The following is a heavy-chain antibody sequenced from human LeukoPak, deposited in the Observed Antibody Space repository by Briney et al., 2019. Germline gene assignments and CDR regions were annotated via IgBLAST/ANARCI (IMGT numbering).Heavy chain of an antibody. Sequence: KPSETLSLTCAVSGGSISSGGYSWSWIRQPPGKGLEWIGYIYHSGSTYYNPSLKSRVTISVDRSKNQFSLKLSSVTAADTAVYYCARDPRPTMVRGVIIYYFDYWGQGTLVTVSS. CDR2: IYHSGST. V-gene: IGHV4-30-2*01. CDR3: ARDPRPTMVRGVIIYYFDY. CDR1: GGSISSGGYS. J-gene: IGHJ4*02. D-gene: IGHD3-10*01.